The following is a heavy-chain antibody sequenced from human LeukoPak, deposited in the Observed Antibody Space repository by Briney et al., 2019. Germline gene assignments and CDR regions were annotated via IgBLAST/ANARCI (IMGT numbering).Heavy chain of an antibody. D-gene: IGHD2-2*02. V-gene: IGHV3-30*18. CDR2: ISYDGSNK. J-gene: IGHJ4*02. Sequence: QPGGSLRLSCAASGFTFSSYGMHWVRQAPGKGLEWVAVISYDGSNKYYADSVKGRFTISRDNSKNTLYLQMNSLRAEDTAVYYCAKGVCSSTSCYNRGVVYWGQGTLVTVSS. CDR1: GFTFSSYG. CDR3: AKGVCSSTSCYNRGVVY.